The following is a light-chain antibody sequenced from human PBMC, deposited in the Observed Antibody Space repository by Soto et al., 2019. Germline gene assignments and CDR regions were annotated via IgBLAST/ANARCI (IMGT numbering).Light chain of an antibody. V-gene: IGKV1-27*01. J-gene: IGKJ5*01. CDR3: QKYSSVIT. CDR2: GAS. Sequence: DLQMTQSPSSLSASVGDRVTITCRASQGISSFVAWYQQKPGKVPRLLISGASTLQSGVPSRFSGIGSGTDFTLTITSLQPEDVATYYCQKYSSVITFGQGTRLEIK. CDR1: QGISSF.